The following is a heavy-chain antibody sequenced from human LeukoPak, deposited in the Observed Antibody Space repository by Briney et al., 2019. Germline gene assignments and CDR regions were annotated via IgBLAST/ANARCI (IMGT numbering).Heavy chain of an antibody. CDR1: GGTFSSYA. Sequence: ASVKVSCKASGGTFSSYAISWVRQAPGQGLEWMGRIIPILGIANYAQKFQGRVTITADKSTGTAYMELSSLRSEDTAVYYCASGPHCSGGSCYYYYYGMDVWGQGTTVTVSS. J-gene: IGHJ6*02. CDR2: IIPILGIA. D-gene: IGHD2-15*01. V-gene: IGHV1-69*04. CDR3: ASGPHCSGGSCYYYYYGMDV.